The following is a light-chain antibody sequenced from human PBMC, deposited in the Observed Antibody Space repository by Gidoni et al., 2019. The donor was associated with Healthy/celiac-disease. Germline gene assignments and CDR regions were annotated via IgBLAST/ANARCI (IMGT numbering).Light chain of an antibody. Sequence: DIVMNQSPLSLPVTPGEPASISCRSSQSLLHSNGYNYLDWYLQKPGQSPQLLIYLGSNRASGVPDRFSGSGSGTDFTLKISRVEAEDVGVYYCMQALQTHTFGQGTKLEIK. V-gene: IGKV2-28*01. CDR1: QSLLHSNGYNY. CDR3: MQALQTHT. CDR2: LGS. J-gene: IGKJ2*01.